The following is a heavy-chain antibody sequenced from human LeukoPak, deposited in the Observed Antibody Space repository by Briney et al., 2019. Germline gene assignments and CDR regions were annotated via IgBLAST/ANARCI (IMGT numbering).Heavy chain of an antibody. CDR3: TTDPRGPYSGSGSYYNLGVVGLPY. J-gene: IGHJ4*02. CDR2: IKSKTDGGTT. D-gene: IGHD3-10*01. V-gene: IGHV3-15*01. CDR1: GFTFSNAW. Sequence: GGSLRLSCAASGFTFSNAWMSWVRQAPGKGLEWVGRIKSKTDGGTTDYAAPVKGRFTISRDDSKNTLYLQMNSLKTEDTAVYYCTTDPRGPYSGSGSYYNLGVVGLPYWGQGTLVTVSS.